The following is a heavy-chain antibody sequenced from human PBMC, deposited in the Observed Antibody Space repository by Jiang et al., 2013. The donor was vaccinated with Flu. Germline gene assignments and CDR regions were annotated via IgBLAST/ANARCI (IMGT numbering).Heavy chain of an antibody. D-gene: IGHD1-26*01. CDR1: GFTFSNYA. V-gene: IGHV3-23*01. CDR3: AKAIVGAVLHAFDF. Sequence: VQLLESGGGLVQPGGSLRLSCAASGFTFSNYAMSWVRQAPGKGLEWVSTISSSDYSTYYADSVKGRFTISRDNSKNTLYVQMNSLRAEDTAVYYCAKAIVGAVLHAFDFLGPKGTMVTVSS. J-gene: IGHJ3*01. CDR2: ISSSDYST.